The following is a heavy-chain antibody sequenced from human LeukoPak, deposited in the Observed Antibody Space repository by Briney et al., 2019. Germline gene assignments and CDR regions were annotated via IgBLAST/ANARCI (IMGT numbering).Heavy chain of an antibody. CDR3: ARVGGFGELS. CDR2: INPNSGGT. V-gene: IGHV1-2*02. D-gene: IGHD3-10*01. Sequence: GASVKVSCKASGYTXTGYYMHWVRQAPGQGLEWTGWINPNSGGTNYAQKFQGRVTMTRDTSISAAYMELGRLRSDDTAVYYCARVGGFGELSWGQGTLVTVSS. J-gene: IGHJ4*02. CDR1: GYTXTGYY.